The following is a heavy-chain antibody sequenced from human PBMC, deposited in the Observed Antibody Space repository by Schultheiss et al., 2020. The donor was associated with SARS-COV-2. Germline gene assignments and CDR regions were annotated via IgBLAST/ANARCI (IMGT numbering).Heavy chain of an antibody. V-gene: IGHV3-21*03. CDR2: ISSSSSYI. J-gene: IGHJ4*02. CDR1: GFTFSSYS. CDR3: TREDDFWSGYPHFDY. D-gene: IGHD3-3*01. Sequence: GGSLRLSCAASGFTFSSYSMNWVRQAPGKGLEWVSSISSSSSYIYYADSVKGRFTISRDNAKNSLYLQMNSLKTEDTAVYYCTREDDFWSGYPHFDYWGQGTLVTVSS.